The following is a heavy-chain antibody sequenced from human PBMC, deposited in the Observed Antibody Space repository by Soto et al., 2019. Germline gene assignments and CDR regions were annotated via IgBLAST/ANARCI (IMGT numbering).Heavy chain of an antibody. Sequence: EVQLVESGGGLVQPGGSLKLSCAASGFTFSGSAMHWVHQASGKGLEWVGRIRSKANSYATAYAASVKGRFTISRDDSKNTAYLQMNSLKTEDTAVYYCTRDGEGSGSSPYYYGMDVWGQGTTVTVSS. D-gene: IGHD6-6*01. CDR2: IRSKANSYAT. CDR3: TRDGEGSGSSPYYYGMDV. V-gene: IGHV3-73*02. CDR1: GFTFSGSA. J-gene: IGHJ6*02.